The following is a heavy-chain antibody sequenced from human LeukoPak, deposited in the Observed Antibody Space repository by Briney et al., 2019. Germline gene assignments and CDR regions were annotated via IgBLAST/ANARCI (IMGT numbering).Heavy chain of an antibody. Sequence: GGSLRLSCAASGFTFSSYWMSWVRQAPGKGLEGVANIKQDGSEKYYVDSVKGRFTISRDNAKNSLYLQMNSLRAEDTAVYYCARVGYSSSWSPSDYWGQGALVTVSS. D-gene: IGHD6-13*01. CDR1: GFTFSSYW. CDR2: IKQDGSEK. J-gene: IGHJ4*02. CDR3: ARVGYSSSWSPSDY. V-gene: IGHV3-7*01.